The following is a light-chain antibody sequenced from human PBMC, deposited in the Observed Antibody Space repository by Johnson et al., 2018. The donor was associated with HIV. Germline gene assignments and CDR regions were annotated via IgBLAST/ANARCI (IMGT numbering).Light chain of an antibody. Sequence: QPVLTQPPSVSAASGQRVDISCSGGSANIENNYVSWYQQLPHTAPKLLISDNNKRPSGIPDRFSGSKSGTSATLGIPGLQTGDEANYFCASWDDSLNGLYVFGTGTKVTVL. J-gene: IGLJ1*01. CDR3: ASWDDSLNGLYV. CDR2: DNN. CDR1: SANIENNY. V-gene: IGLV1-51*01.